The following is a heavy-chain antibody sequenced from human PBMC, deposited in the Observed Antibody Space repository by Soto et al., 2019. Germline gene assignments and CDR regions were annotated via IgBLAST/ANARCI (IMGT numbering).Heavy chain of an antibody. V-gene: IGHV1-69*12. D-gene: IGHD2-21*02. CDR3: ARSLGAYCGGDCYSGMDV. J-gene: IGHJ6*02. CDR2: IIPIFGTT. Sequence: QVQLVQSGAEVKKPGSPVKVSCKASGGTFNSYAINWVRQAPGQGLEWMGGIIPIFGTTNNAQKFQGRVTITADESPSTAYMKLSSLRSEDTAVYSCARSLGAYCGGDCYSGMDVWGQGTTVTVSS. CDR1: GGTFNSYA.